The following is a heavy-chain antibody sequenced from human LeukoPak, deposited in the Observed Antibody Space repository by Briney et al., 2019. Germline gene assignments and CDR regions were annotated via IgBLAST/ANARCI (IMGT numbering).Heavy chain of an antibody. J-gene: IGHJ6*03. CDR1: GYPFTGYY. D-gene: IGHD3-10*01. CDR2: VNPRNGGT. CDR3: ATGAQYGLRGVAYFYYMHV. V-gene: IGHV1-2*02. Sequence: RASVKASCKASGYPFTGYYVHWVRQAPGHGLEWMGWVNPRNGGTHSAQKFQGRVSMTGDTSITTAYMELSSLTSDDTAVYYCATGAQYGLRGVAYFYYMHVWGTGTTVTVSS.